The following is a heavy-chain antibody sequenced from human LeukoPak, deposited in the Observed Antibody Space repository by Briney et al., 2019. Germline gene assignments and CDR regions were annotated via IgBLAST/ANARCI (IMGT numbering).Heavy chain of an antibody. CDR3: ARQIGDGYNDLVGNY. J-gene: IGHJ4*02. V-gene: IGHV5-10-1*01. CDR1: GYSFTSYW. CDR2: IDPSDSYT. Sequence: GESLQISCKGSGYSFTSYWISWVRQMPGKGLEWMGRIDPSDSYTNYSPSFQGHVTISADKSISTAYLQWSSLKASDTAMYYCARQIGDGYNDLVGNYWGQGTLVTVSS. D-gene: IGHD5-24*01.